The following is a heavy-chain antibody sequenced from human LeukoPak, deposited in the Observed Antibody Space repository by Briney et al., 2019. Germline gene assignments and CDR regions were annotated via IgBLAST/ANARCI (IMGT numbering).Heavy chain of an antibody. Sequence: PGGSLRLSCAAAGFTFSSYAMSWVRQAAEEGLEWVSAISGSGGSTYYADSVKGRFTISRDNSKNTLYLQMNSLRAEDTAVYYCAKDLTSRNYYGSGSYDFDYWGQGTLVTVSS. J-gene: IGHJ4*02. CDR1: GFTFSSYA. CDR2: ISGSGGST. CDR3: AKDLTSRNYYGSGSYDFDY. D-gene: IGHD3-10*01. V-gene: IGHV3-23*01.